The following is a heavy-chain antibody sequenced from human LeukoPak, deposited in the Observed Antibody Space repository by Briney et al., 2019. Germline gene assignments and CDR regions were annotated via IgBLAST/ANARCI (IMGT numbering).Heavy chain of an antibody. Sequence: ASVKVSCKASGYTFTSYAMHWVRQAPGQRLEWMGWINAGNGNTKYSQKFQGRVTITRDTSTSTVYMELSSLRSEDTAVYYCARDVVPAAIGYYYYYGMDVWGQGTTVTVSS. CDR3: ARDVVPAAIGYYYYYGMDV. J-gene: IGHJ6*02. V-gene: IGHV1-3*01. D-gene: IGHD2-2*02. CDR1: GYTFTSYA. CDR2: INAGNGNT.